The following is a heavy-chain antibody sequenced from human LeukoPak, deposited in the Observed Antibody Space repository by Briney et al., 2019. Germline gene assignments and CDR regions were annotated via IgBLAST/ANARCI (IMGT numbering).Heavy chain of an antibody. Sequence: ASVKVSCKVSGYTLTELSMHWVRQAPGQGLEWMGRINPNSGGTNYAQKFQGRVTMTRDTSISTAYMELSRLRSDDTAVYYCARDPRWTDYGDYWFDPWGQGTLVTVSS. J-gene: IGHJ5*02. CDR3: ARDPRWTDYGDYWFDP. D-gene: IGHD4-17*01. CDR2: INPNSGGT. CDR1: GYTLTELS. V-gene: IGHV1-2*06.